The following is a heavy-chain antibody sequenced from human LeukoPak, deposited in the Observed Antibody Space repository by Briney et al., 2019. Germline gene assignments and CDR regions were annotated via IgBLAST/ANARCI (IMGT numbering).Heavy chain of an antibody. J-gene: IGHJ4*02. CDR1: GYTFTDYY. V-gene: IGHV1-2*02. D-gene: IGHD2-2*01. CDR3: ARANFLYCSSSTCLFDY. Sequence: ASVKVSCKASGYTFTDYYMHWVRQAPRQGFEWMGWINPNDGDTNYAQKFQGRVTMTRDTSISTAHMEVSRLRSDDTAVYYCARANFLYCSSSTCLFDYWGQGTLATVSS. CDR2: INPNDGDT.